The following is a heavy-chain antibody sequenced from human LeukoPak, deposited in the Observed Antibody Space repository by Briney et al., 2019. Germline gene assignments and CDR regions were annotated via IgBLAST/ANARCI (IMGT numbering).Heavy chain of an antibody. Sequence: SETLSLTCTVSGGSISSYYWSWIRQPPGKGLEWIGYIYYSGSTNYNPSLKSRVTISVDTSKNQFSLKLSSVTAADTAVYYCARSYDSSGAGWFDYWGQGTLVTASS. CDR1: GGSISSYY. CDR2: IYYSGST. CDR3: ARSYDSSGAGWFDY. V-gene: IGHV4-59*01. D-gene: IGHD3-22*01. J-gene: IGHJ4*02.